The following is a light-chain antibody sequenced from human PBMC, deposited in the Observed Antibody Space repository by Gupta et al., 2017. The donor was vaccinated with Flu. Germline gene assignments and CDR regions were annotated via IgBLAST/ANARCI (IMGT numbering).Light chain of an antibody. Sequence: ITISCTGTSSDVGYSDYVSWYQQYPGKAPKLIIYEVTNRPSEIANRFSASKDGKTASPTISGHQTEDDGDYYCTSDTSNNRRVFGGGTKLTVL. CDR2: EVT. CDR3: TSDTSNNRRV. V-gene: IGLV2-14*01. J-gene: IGLJ3*02. CDR1: SSDVGYSDY.